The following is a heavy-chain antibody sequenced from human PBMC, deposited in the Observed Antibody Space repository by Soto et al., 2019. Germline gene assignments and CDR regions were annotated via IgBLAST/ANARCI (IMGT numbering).Heavy chain of an antibody. V-gene: IGHV4-59*08. CDR1: GGSISSYY. CDR2: IYYSGST. Sequence: PSETLSLTCPVSGGSISSYYWSWIRQPPGKGLEWIGYIYYSGSTNYNPSLKSRVTISVDTSKNQFSLKLSSVTAADTAVYYCARRHGDLVDYWGQGTLVTVSS. CDR3: ARRHGDLVDY. J-gene: IGHJ4*02. D-gene: IGHD4-17*01.